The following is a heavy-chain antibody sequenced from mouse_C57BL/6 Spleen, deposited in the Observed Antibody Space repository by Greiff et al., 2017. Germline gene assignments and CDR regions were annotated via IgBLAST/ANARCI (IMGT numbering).Heavy chain of an antibody. Sequence: VQLQQSGAELMKPGASVKLSCKASGYTFTGYWINWVKQRPGHGLEWIGEIYPGSGSTNYNEKFKGKATLTADTSSNTAYMQLSSLTTEDSAVYDGARGALKRVYFDYWGQGTTLTVSS. CDR1: GYTFTGYW. CDR2: IYPGSGST. J-gene: IGHJ2*01. V-gene: IGHV1-9*01. CDR3: ARGALKRVYFDY. D-gene: IGHD3-1*01.